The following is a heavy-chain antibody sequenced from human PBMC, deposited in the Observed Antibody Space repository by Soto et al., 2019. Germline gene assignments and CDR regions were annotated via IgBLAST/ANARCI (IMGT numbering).Heavy chain of an antibody. CDR1: GGTFSTHA. Sequence: QVQLVQSGAEVKKPGSSVKVSCEASGGTFSTHAINWVRQAPGQGLEWMGGITPMFGRATYAQKFQGRVWIIADESTSTVDMDLSSLRSEDTAVYYCAREARHFDYTSSHYGMEVWGQGTEVTVSS. CDR3: AREARHFDYTSSHYGMEV. J-gene: IGHJ6*02. D-gene: IGHD6-6*01. CDR2: ITPMFGRA. V-gene: IGHV1-69*01.